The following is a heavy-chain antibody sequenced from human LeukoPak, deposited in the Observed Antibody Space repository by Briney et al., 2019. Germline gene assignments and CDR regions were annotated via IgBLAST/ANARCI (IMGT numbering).Heavy chain of an antibody. CDR1: GYTFTSYY. CDR2: INPSAGTT. J-gene: IGHJ4*02. Sequence: GASVKVSCKASGYTFTSYYMHWVRQAPGQGLEWMGIINPSAGTTTYAQKFQGRVTMTSDMSTSTVYMELSSLRSEDTAVYYCARNILTGLCPDYWGQGTLVTVSS. V-gene: IGHV1-46*01. D-gene: IGHD3-9*01. CDR3: ARNILTGLCPDY.